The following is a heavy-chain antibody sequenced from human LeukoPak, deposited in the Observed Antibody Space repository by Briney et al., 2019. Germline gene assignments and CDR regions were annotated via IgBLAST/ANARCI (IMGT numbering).Heavy chain of an antibody. CDR1: GFTFSGSA. CDR3: TGPPRLDYGDYDWFDP. D-gene: IGHD4-17*01. V-gene: IGHV3-73*01. CDR2: IRSKANSYAT. Sequence: GGSLRLSCAASGFTFSGSAMHWVRQASGKGLEWVGRIRSKANSYATAYAASVKGRFTISRDDSKNTAYLQMNSLKTEDTAVYYCTGPPRLDYGDYDWFDPWGQGTLVTVSS. J-gene: IGHJ5*02.